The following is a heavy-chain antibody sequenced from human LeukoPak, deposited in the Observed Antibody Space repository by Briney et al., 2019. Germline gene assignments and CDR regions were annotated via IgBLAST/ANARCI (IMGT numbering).Heavy chain of an antibody. D-gene: IGHD3-22*01. CDR3: AKGFAYYYDSSGYQIDY. CDR2: ISYDGSNK. V-gene: IGHV3-30*18. CDR1: GFTFSSYG. J-gene: IGHJ4*02. Sequence: GGSLRLSCAASGFTFSSYGMHWVRQAPDKGLEWVAVISYDGSNKYYADSVKGRFTISRDNSKNTLYLQMNSLRAEDTAVYYCAKGFAYYYDSSGYQIDYWGQGTLVTVSS.